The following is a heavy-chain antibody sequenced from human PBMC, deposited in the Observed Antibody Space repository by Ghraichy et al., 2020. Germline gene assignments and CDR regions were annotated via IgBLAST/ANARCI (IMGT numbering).Heavy chain of an antibody. CDR3: AKAGTTVTTIFPYYYYYMDV. V-gene: IGHV3-23*01. D-gene: IGHD4-11*01. Sequence: GGSLRLSCAASGFTFSSYAMSWVRQAPGKGLEWVSAISGSGGSTYYADSVKGRFTISRDNSKNTLYLQMNSLRAEDTAVYYCAKAGTTVTTIFPYYYYYMDVWGKGTTVTVSS. J-gene: IGHJ6*03. CDR2: ISGSGGST. CDR1: GFTFSSYA.